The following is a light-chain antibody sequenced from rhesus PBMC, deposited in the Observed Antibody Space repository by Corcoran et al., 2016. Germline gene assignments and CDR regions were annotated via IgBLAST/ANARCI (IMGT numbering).Light chain of an antibody. CDR2: YDT. CDR1: HVRTTD. V-gene: IGLV3-36*02. J-gene: IGLJ6*01. Sequence: YDLIQSPAVSVSPGQTARNTCGGVHVRTTDVHWFQQKPPQAPVLVVRYDTERPSGIPERFSGSKSGDTATLTISGVEAGDEADYYCHMWDRTIVHDVFGSGTKLTVL. CDR3: HMWDRTIVHDV.